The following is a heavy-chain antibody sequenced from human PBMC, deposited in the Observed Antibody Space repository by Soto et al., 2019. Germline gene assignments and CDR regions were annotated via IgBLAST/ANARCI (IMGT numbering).Heavy chain of an antibody. J-gene: IGHJ4*02. D-gene: IGHD6-13*01. CDR3: AREGAAGTDTYYFDC. Sequence: DVQMVESGGGLVKPGGSLRLSCAASGLTFSRYTMNWVRQAPGKGLEWVSSISSSGSYIYYADSVMGRFTISRDNAKNSLYLQMNGLRAEDTAVYYCAREGAAGTDTYYFDCWGQGTLLTVSS. CDR1: GLTFSRYT. V-gene: IGHV3-21*01. CDR2: ISSSGSYI.